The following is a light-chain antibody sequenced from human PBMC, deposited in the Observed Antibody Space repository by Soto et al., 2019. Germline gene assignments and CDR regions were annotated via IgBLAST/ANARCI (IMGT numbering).Light chain of an antibody. V-gene: IGKV1-5*01. CDR3: LQVANFPRT. J-gene: IGKJ1*01. CDR1: QSVLSL. Sequence: DSQITQCPSILSASVGARFTITCRSSQSVLSLLAWFQQKPGKPPKLLIEAASTLEIGVPSTFSGSGSGTEFSLTISSLGPEDFAAYYCLQVANFPRTFGQGTKVDIK. CDR2: AAS.